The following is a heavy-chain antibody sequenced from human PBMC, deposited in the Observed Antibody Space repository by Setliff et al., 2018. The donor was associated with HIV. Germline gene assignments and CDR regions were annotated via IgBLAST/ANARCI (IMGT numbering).Heavy chain of an antibody. D-gene: IGHD3-22*01. CDR2: INHSGST. J-gene: IGHJ4*02. V-gene: IGHV4-34*01. CDR3: ARVGYYDSSFDY. CDR1: GGSFSGYY. Sequence: PSETLSLTCAVYGGSFSGYYWSWIRQPPGKGLEWIGEINHSGSTKYNPSLKSRVTISVDTSTNRFSLKLSSVTAADTAVYYCARVGYYDSSFDYWGQGTLVTVSS.